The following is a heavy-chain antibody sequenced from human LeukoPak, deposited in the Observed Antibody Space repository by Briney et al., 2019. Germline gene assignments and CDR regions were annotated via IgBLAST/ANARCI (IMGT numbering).Heavy chain of an antibody. D-gene: IGHD4-11*01. CDR2: ISSSSTYI. Sequence: GGSLRLSCAASGFTFGSYSMNCVRQPPGKGLEWVASISSSSTYIYYADSVKGRFTISRDNAKNSLYLQMNSLRAEDTAVYYCARDVSTVTNYYFDYWGQGTLVTVSS. J-gene: IGHJ4*02. CDR1: GFTFGSYS. V-gene: IGHV3-21*01. CDR3: ARDVSTVTNYYFDY.